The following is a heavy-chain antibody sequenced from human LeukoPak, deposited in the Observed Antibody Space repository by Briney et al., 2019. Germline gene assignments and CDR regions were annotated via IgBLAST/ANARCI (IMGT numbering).Heavy chain of an antibody. Sequence: GGSLRLSCAAAGFTFSSYSKNWVRQAPGKGLEWVSSISSSSSYIYYADSVKGRFTISRDNAKNSLYLQMNSLRPEDTAVYYCARDYYDSSSSPGSTWMDVWGKGTTVTVSS. CDR1: GFTFSSYS. D-gene: IGHD6-6*01. J-gene: IGHJ6*04. CDR2: ISSSSSYI. V-gene: IGHV3-21*01. CDR3: ARDYYDSSSSPGSTWMDV.